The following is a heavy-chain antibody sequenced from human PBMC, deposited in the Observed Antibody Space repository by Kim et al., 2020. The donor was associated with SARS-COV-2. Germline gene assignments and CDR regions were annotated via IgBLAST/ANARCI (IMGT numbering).Heavy chain of an antibody. Sequence: SETLSLTCTVSGGSISSCGYYWSWIRQHPGKGLEWIGYIYYSGSTYYNPSLKSRVTISVDTSKNQFSLKLSSVTAADTAVYYCARDQRRGSGYGLVFPRNAFDIRDNGTMVTVAS. V-gene: IGHV4-31*03. CDR1: GGSISSCGYY. J-gene: IGHJ3*02. CDR3: ARDQRRGSGYGLVFPRNAFDI. CDR2: IYYSGST. D-gene: IGHD5-12*01.